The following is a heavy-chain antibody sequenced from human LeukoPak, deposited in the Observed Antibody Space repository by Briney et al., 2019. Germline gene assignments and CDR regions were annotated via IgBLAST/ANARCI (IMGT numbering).Heavy chain of an antibody. Sequence: GTLRLSCAASGFTFSSYGMSWVRQPPGKGLEWIGNIYYSGSTYYNPSLKSRLTISVDTSKNQFSLKLSSVTAADTAVYFCARRGEAAAKGGRYFDQWGQGTLVTVSS. V-gene: IGHV4-39*01. J-gene: IGHJ4*02. CDR1: GFTFSSYG. CDR3: ARRGEAAAKGGRYFDQ. D-gene: IGHD6-13*01. CDR2: IYYSGST.